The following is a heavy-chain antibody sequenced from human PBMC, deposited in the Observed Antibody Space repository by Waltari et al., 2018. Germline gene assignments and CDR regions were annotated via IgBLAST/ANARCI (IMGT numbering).Heavy chain of an antibody. J-gene: IGHJ4*02. V-gene: IGHV4-39*01. CDR1: GGSISSSSYY. CDR3: ARLPRYSYGYADY. Sequence: QLQLQESGPGLVKPSETLSLTCTVSGGSISSSSYYWGWIRQPPGKGLEWIGSIYYSGGTYYTPALKSRVTISVDTSKNQFSLKLSSVTAADTAVYYCARLPRYSYGYADYWGQGTLVTVSS. D-gene: IGHD5-18*01. CDR2: IYYSGGT.